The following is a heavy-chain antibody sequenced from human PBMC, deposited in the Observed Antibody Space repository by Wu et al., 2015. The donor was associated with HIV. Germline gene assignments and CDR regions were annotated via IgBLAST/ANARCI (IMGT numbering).Heavy chain of an antibody. Sequence: QVELVQSGAEVRKPGASVKVSCKASGYTFTAYHIHWVRQAPGQGLEWMGWINPNSGGTNHAQKFQGRVTMTRDTSTSTAYMELSRLRSDDTAVYYCARDFILGDGYYMDVWGKGDHGHCL. V-gene: IGHV1-2*02. D-gene: IGHD3-16*01. CDR2: INPNSGGT. CDR1: GYTFTAYH. CDR3: ARDFILGDGYYMDV. J-gene: IGHJ6*03.